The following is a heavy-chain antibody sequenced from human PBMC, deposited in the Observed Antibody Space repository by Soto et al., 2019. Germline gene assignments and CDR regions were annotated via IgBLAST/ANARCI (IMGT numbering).Heavy chain of an antibody. Sequence: SETLSLTCTVSGGSFLTSSRYWGWIRQPPGKGLEWIGTFFHSGSTAHNPSLKSRVTVSMDTSKNHFSLELTSVTAADTAVYYSARRSICYGSVHAHYFDYWGQGTLVTVSS. CDR1: GGSFLTSSRY. J-gene: IGHJ4*02. CDR3: ARRSICYGSVHAHYFDY. V-gene: IGHV4-39*02. D-gene: IGHD2-2*01. CDR2: FFHSGST.